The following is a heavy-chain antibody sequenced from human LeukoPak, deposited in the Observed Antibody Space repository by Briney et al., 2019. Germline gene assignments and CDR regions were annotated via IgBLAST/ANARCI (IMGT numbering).Heavy chain of an antibody. Sequence: PGGSLRLSCAASGFTFSSYAMGWVRQFPGKGLEWVSAISGSGGSTYYADSVKGRFTISRDNSKNTLHLQMNSLRSEDTAVYYCARDLVGAKHPTLGYYYYGMDVWGQGTTVTVSS. J-gene: IGHJ6*02. V-gene: IGHV3-23*01. D-gene: IGHD1-26*01. CDR2: ISGSGGST. CDR1: GFTFSSYA. CDR3: ARDLVGAKHPTLGYYYYGMDV.